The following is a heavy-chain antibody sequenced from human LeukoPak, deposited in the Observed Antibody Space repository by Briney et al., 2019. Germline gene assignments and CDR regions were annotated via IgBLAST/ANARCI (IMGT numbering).Heavy chain of an antibody. J-gene: IGHJ5*02. V-gene: IGHV3-20*04. CDR2: INWNGGST. D-gene: IGHD6-19*01. CDR1: GFTFEDYG. Sequence: GGSLRLSCAVSGFTFEDYGMSWVRQAPWKGLEWVSGINWNGGSTGYADSVKGRFTISRDNAKNSLHLQMNSLRAEDTALYYCARGDSSGWYYWFHPWGQGTLVTVSS. CDR3: ARGDSSGWYYWFHP.